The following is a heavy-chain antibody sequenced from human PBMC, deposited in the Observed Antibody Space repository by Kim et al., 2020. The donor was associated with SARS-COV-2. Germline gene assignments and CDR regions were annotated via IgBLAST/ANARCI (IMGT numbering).Heavy chain of an antibody. CDR2: N. V-gene: IGHV6-1*01. Sequence: NDYAVSVKSRITINPDPSKNQFSLQLNSVTPEDTAVYYCAREAQLAPIDYWGQGTLVTVSS. CDR3: AREAQLAPIDY. D-gene: IGHD6-13*01. J-gene: IGHJ4*02.